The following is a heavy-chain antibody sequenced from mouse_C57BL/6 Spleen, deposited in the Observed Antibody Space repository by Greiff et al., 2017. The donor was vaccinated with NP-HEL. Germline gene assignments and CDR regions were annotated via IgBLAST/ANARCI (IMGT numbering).Heavy chain of an antibody. Sequence: VQLQQSGAELVRPGASVSLSCKASGYTFTDYEMHWVKQTPVHGLEWIGAIDPETGGTAYNQKFKGKAILTADKSSSTAYMELRSLTSEDSAVYYCTMNYGSYAMDYWGQGTSVTVSS. CDR3: TMNYGSYAMDY. J-gene: IGHJ4*01. CDR1: GYTFTDYE. D-gene: IGHD1-1*01. CDR2: IDPETGGT. V-gene: IGHV1-15*01.